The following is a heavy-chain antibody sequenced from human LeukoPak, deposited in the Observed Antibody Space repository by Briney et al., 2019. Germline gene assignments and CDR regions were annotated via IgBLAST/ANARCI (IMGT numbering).Heavy chain of an antibody. CDR2: IYSAGST. D-gene: IGHD1-26*01. CDR1: GFTVSSNY. J-gene: IGHJ4*02. V-gene: IGHV3-53*01. Sequence: GGSLRLSCAASGFTVSSNYMSWVRQAPGKGLEWVSVIYSAGSTYYADSVKGRFTISRDNSKNTLYLQMNSLRAEDTAVYYCVRQQTPHGNFDYWGQGTLVTVSS. CDR3: VRQQTPHGNFDY.